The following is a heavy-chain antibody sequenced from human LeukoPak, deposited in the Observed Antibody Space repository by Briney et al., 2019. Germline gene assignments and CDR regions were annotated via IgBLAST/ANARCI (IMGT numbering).Heavy chain of an antibody. D-gene: IGHD2-2*01. CDR3: ASDIVVVPAATHKGPYYYYGMDV. Sequence: PSETLSLTCAVYGGSFSGYYWSWIRQPPGKGLEWIGEINHSGSTNYNPSLKSRVTISVDTSKNQFSLKLSSVTAADTAVYYCASDIVVVPAATHKGPYYYYGMDVWGQGTTVTVSS. J-gene: IGHJ6*02. CDR1: GGSFSGYY. CDR2: INHSGST. V-gene: IGHV4-34*01.